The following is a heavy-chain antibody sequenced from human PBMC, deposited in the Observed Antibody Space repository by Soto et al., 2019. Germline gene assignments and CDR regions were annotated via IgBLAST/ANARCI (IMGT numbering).Heavy chain of an antibody. CDR1: GYTFTSYG. J-gene: IGHJ4*02. CDR2: ISAYNGNT. V-gene: IGHV1-18*01. Sequence: ASVKVSCKASGYTFTSYGISWVRQAPGQGLEWMGWISAYNGNTNYAQKLQGRVTMTTDTSTSTAYMELRSLRSDDTAVYYCAIWCYFDCPKVGYFDYWGQGTLVTVSS. D-gene: IGHD3-9*01. CDR3: AIWCYFDCPKVGYFDY.